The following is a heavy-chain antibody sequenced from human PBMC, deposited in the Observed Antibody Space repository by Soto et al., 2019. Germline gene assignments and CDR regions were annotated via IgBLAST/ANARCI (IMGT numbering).Heavy chain of an antibody. Sequence: VRLLESGGGLVEPGGSLRLSCEASGLTLGTYEMDWVRQTPGRGLEWVAHIKHSGFTLYSASVRGRFIISRDDVKNSLSLQMIDLRGEDMAVYYCATERPTDPHLSGYDAFDLWGQGTMVTVST. CDR1: GLTLGTYE. V-gene: IGHV3-48*03. CDR2: IKHSGFTL. J-gene: IGHJ3*01. CDR3: ATERPTDPHLSGYDAFDL. D-gene: IGHD3-22*01.